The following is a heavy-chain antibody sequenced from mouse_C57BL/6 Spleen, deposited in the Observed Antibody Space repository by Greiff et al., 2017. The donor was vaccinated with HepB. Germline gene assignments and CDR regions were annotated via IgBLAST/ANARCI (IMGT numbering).Heavy chain of an antibody. Sequence: VQLQQSGPELVKPGASVKISCKASGYAFSSSWMNWVKQRPGKGLEWIGRIYPGDGDTNYNGKFKGKATLTADKSSSTAYMRLSSLTSEDSAVYVCARSGRLRLDYWGQGTTLTVSS. D-gene: IGHD3-1*01. J-gene: IGHJ2*01. CDR3: ARSGRLRLDY. V-gene: IGHV1-82*01. CDR2: IYPGDGDT. CDR1: GYAFSSSW.